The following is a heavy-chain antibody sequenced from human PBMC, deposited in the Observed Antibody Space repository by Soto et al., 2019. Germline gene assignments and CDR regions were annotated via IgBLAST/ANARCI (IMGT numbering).Heavy chain of an antibody. D-gene: IGHD6-6*01. J-gene: IGHJ6*02. Sequence: EVQLLESGGGLVQPGGSLRLSCAASGFTFSTYAMSWVRQAPGKGLEWVSGIDDSGVSTYYADSVKGRLTISRDNSKNPLYLQMGSLRAEDTAVYYCVKGQSSSWSQTGGMDVWGQGTTVTVSS. V-gene: IGHV3-23*01. CDR2: IDDSGVST. CDR1: GFTFSTYA. CDR3: VKGQSSSWSQTGGMDV.